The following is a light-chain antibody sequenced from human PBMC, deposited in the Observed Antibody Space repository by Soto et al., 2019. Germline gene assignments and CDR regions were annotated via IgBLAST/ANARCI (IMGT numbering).Light chain of an antibody. J-gene: IGKJ3*01. CDR2: DAF. Sequence: EIVLTQSPATLSLSPGERATLSCRASQSVSSYLAWYQHKPGQAPRLLTYDAFNRATGIPARFSGSGSGTAFTLTISTLEPEDFAVYYCQQRSNWPLTFGPGTKVDIK. V-gene: IGKV3-11*01. CDR3: QQRSNWPLT. CDR1: QSVSSY.